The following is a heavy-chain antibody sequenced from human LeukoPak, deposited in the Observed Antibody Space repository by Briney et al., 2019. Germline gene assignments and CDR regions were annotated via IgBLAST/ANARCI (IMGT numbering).Heavy chain of an antibody. CDR2: INEDGSEK. J-gene: IGHJ4*02. D-gene: IGHD1-26*01. Sequence: GGSLRLSCAAAGFTFSGYWMSWVRQAPGKGLECVAKINEDGSEKHYVDSVKGRFTISRDNAKNSLYLQMNSLRGEDTAVYYCARDYRGGWNDYWGQGTLVTVSS. CDR3: ARDYRGGWNDY. CDR1: GFTFSGYW. V-gene: IGHV3-7*01.